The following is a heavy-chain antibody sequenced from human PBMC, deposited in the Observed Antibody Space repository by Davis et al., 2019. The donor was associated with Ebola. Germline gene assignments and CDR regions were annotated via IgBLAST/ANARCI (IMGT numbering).Heavy chain of an antibody. CDR2: IRSKANSYAT. J-gene: IGHJ4*02. CDR1: GFTFSGSA. Sequence: GESLKISCAASGFTFSGSAMHWVRQASGKGLEWVGRIRSKANSYATAYAASVKGRFTISRDDSKNTAYLQMNSLKTEDTAVYYCTSSSWYGAEDYWVQGTLVTVSS. V-gene: IGHV3-73*01. D-gene: IGHD6-13*01. CDR3: TSSSWYGAEDY.